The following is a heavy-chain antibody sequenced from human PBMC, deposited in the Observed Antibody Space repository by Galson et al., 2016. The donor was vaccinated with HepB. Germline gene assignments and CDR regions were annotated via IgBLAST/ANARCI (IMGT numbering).Heavy chain of an antibody. J-gene: IGHJ4*02. D-gene: IGHD2-8*02. CDR1: GFTFSRNG. CDR2: ITQDGGER. CDR3: VRDHSLVFDY. Sequence: SLRLSCAASGFTFSRNGMHWVRQAPGKGLEWVAIITQDGGERYYVDSVKGRFTISRDNAKNSLFLQMNSLRAEDTAVYYCVRDHSLVFDYWGQGTLVTVSS. V-gene: IGHV3-7*01.